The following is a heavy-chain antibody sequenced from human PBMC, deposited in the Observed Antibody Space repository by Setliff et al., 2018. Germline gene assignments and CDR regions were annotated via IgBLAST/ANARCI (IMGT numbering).Heavy chain of an antibody. V-gene: IGHV4-61*02. J-gene: IGHJ5*02. Sequence: SETLSLTYTVSGGSISSGSYYWSWIRQPAGKGLEWIGRIYTSGSTNYNPSLKSRVTISVDTSKNQFSLKLSSVTAADTAVYYCARTRGSSGWLNWFDPWGQGTLVTVSS. D-gene: IGHD6-19*01. CDR2: IYTSGST. CDR3: ARTRGSSGWLNWFDP. CDR1: GGSISSGSYY.